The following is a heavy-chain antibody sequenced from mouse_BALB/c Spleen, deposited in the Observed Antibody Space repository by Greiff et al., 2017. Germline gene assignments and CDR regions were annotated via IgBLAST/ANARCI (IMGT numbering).Heavy chain of an antibody. Sequence: EVMLVESGGGLVKPGGSLKLSCAASGFTFSDYYMYWVRQTPEKRLEWVATISDGGSYTYYPDSVKGRFTISRDNAKNNLYLQMSSLKSEDTAMYYCAREGYRYHYFDYWGQGTTLTVSS. CDR1: GFTFSDYY. D-gene: IGHD2-14*01. V-gene: IGHV5-4*02. CDR2: ISDGGSYT. CDR3: AREGYRYHYFDY. J-gene: IGHJ2*01.